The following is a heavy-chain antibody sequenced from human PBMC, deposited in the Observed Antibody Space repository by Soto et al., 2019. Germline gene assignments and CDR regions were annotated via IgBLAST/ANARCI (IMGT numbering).Heavy chain of an antibody. D-gene: IGHD3-16*01. J-gene: IGHJ4*02. CDR3: GRGGTPIDY. Sequence: VASVKVSCKASGYTFTNFGISWVRQAPGQGLEWMGWISAYNGNTNYAQNFQGRVTMTTDTSTSTAYMELRSLRSDDTAVYYCGRGGTPIDYWGQGTLVTVSS. CDR2: ISAYNGNT. V-gene: IGHV1-18*01. CDR1: GYTFTNFG.